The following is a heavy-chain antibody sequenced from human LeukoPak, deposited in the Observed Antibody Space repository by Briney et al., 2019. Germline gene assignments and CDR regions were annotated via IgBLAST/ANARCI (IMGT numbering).Heavy chain of an antibody. Sequence: PGRSLRLSCVASGFTFSRYTMHWVRQAPGKGLEWVAHISYDGSNKYYADSVKGRFIISRDNSKNTLYVQMNSLRAEDTAVYYCARRVPDAFDIWGQGTMVTVSS. J-gene: IGHJ3*02. CDR3: ARRVPDAFDI. CDR2: ISYDGSNK. V-gene: IGHV3-30-3*01. CDR1: GFTFSRYT.